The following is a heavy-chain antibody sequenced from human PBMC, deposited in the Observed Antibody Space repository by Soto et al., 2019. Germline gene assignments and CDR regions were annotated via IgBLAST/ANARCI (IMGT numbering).Heavy chain of an antibody. J-gene: IGHJ4*02. CDR3: ARGGIPTFFDY. D-gene: IGHD3-16*01. CDR2: IYYSGST. Sequence: PSETLSLTCTVSGGSISSGGYYWSWIRQHPGKGLEWIGYIYYSGSTYYNPSLKSRVTISVDTSKNQFSLKLSSVTAADTAVYYCARGGIPTFFDYWGQGTLVTVSS. V-gene: IGHV4-31*03. CDR1: GGSISSGGYY.